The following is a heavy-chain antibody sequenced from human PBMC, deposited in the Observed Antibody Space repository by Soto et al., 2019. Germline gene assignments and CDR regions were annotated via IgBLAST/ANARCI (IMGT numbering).Heavy chain of an antibody. CDR3: ATLGYCSGTSCKGEAFDI. D-gene: IGHD2-2*01. J-gene: IGHJ3*02. V-gene: IGHV3-23*01. CDR2: ISGSGGST. Sequence: GSLRLSCAASGFTFSSYAMSWVRQAPGKGLEWVSAISGSGGSTYYADSVKGRFTISRDNSKNTLYLQMNSLRAEDTAVYYWATLGYCSGTSCKGEAFDIRGQGTMVTVSS. CDR1: GFTFSSYA.